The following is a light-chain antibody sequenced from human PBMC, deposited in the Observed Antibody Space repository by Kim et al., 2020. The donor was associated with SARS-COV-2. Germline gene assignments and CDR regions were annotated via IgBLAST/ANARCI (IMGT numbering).Light chain of an antibody. CDR3: QQYYNWPRT. J-gene: IGKJ1*01. CDR1: QTVRSS. V-gene: IGKV3-15*01. CDR2: GAS. Sequence: VSLGARVTLSGRASQTVRSSLAWYQQKPGQAPRLLIYGASARATGTPARFSGSASGTEFTLTISSLQSEDFAVYYCQQYYNWPRTFGQGTKVDIK.